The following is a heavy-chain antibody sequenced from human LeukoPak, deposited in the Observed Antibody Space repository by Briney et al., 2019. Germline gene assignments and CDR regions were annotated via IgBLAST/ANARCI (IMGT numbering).Heavy chain of an antibody. CDR2: ISAYNGNT. CDR3: ARAGAYCGGDCYSADY. V-gene: IGHV1-18*04. D-gene: IGHD2-21*02. Sequence: ASVKVSCKASGYTFTGYYLFWVRQAPGQGLEWMGWISAYNGNTNYAQKLQGRVTMTTDTSTSTAYMELRSLRSDDTAVYYCARAGAYCGGDCYSADYWGQGTLVTVSS. J-gene: IGHJ4*02. CDR1: GYTFTGYY.